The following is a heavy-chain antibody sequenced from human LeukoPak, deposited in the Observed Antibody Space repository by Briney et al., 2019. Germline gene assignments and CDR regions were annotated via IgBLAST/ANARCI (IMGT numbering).Heavy chain of an antibody. J-gene: IGHJ4*02. Sequence: PGGSLRLSCAPSGFIVNNNYMSWVRQAPGRGLEWVSILYSDGSAYYADSVKGRFTISRDNSKNTLNLQMNSLRVEDTAVYYCASQLTRRYYFDYWGQGTLVIVSS. CDR3: ASQLTRRYYFDY. CDR1: GFIVNNNY. D-gene: IGHD4/OR15-4a*01. V-gene: IGHV3-53*01. CDR2: LYSDGSA.